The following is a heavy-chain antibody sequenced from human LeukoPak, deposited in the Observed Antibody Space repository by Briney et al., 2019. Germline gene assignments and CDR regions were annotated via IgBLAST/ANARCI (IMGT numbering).Heavy chain of an antibody. CDR1: GGSISSYY. V-gene: IGHV4-59*08. CDR2: ISDIGSI. CDR3: ASTRLMTTVTTPFDY. J-gene: IGHJ4*02. D-gene: IGHD4-17*01. Sequence: SETLSLTCTVSGGSISSYYWSWIRQPPGKGLEWIAYISDIGSINYNPSLKSRVTISLDTSKNQFSLKLSSVTAADTAVYYCASTRLMTTVTTPFDYWGQGTLVTVSS.